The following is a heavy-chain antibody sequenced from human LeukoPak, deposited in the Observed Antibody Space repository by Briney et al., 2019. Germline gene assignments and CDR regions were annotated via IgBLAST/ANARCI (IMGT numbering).Heavy chain of an antibody. CDR1: GFTFDDYG. V-gene: IGHV3-23*01. CDR2: ISGSGGST. J-gene: IGHJ4*02. D-gene: IGHD6-6*01. CDR3: AKPGSSRGIGGRRPTKYYFDY. Sequence: GGSLRLSCAASGFTFDDYGMSWVRQAPGKGLEWVSAISGSGGSTYYADSVKGRFTISRDNSKNTLYLQMNSLRAGDTAVYYCAKPGSSRGIGGRRPTKYYFDYWGQGTLVTVSS.